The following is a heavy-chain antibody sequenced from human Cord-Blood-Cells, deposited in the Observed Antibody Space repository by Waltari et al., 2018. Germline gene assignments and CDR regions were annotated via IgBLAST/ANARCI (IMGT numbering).Heavy chain of an antibody. D-gene: IGHD1-1*01. CDR1: GFTFSCYW. CDR2: IKQDGREK. Sequence: EVQLVESGGGLVQPGGSLSLSCAASGFTFSCYWMRWVRQAPGKGLEWVANIKQDGREKYYVDSVKGRFTISRDNAKNSLYLQMNSLRAEDTAVYYCASGKAGIFDYWGQGTLVTVSS. CDR3: ASGKAGIFDY. J-gene: IGHJ4*02. V-gene: IGHV3-7*01.